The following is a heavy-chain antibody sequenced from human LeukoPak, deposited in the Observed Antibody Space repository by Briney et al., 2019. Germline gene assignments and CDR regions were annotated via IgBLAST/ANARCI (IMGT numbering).Heavy chain of an antibody. Sequence: GGSLRLSCVDSGFTFSTYWMIWVRQAPAKGLEWSANIKYDGSEKYYVDSVKGRFTISRDNAKNSLYLQMNNLRAEDTAVYYCARDSGLSGYDLLDYWGQGTLVTVSS. CDR3: ARDSGLSGYDLLDY. J-gene: IGHJ4*02. CDR1: GFTFSTYW. D-gene: IGHD5-12*01. CDR2: IKYDGSEK. V-gene: IGHV3-7*01.